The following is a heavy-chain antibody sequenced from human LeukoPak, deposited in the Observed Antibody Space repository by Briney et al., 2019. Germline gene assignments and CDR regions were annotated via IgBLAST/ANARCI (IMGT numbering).Heavy chain of an antibody. V-gene: IGHV3-30*02. Sequence: PGGSLRLSCAVSGFTFSSYGMHRVRQAPGKGLEWVAFTRHDGSKEYYADSVKGRFTISRDNSKNTLYLQMNSLRAEDTAVYYCAKGPSGNQFDPWGQGTLVSVSS. J-gene: IGHJ5*02. D-gene: IGHD1-26*01. CDR2: TRHDGSKE. CDR3: AKGPSGNQFDP. CDR1: GFTFSSYG.